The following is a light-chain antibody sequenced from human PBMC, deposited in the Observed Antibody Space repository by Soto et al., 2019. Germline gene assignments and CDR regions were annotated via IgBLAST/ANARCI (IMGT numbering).Light chain of an antibody. Sequence: DIQMTQSPSSLSASVGDRVTVTCRASQDISDYLAWYQLKPGKVPKLLIHTASTLQSGVPSRFSGSGSGTDFTLTISSLQPEDFATYYCLLDFRYFWAFGQGTKVDIK. CDR1: QDISDY. CDR3: LLDFRYFWA. V-gene: IGKV1-27*01. J-gene: IGKJ1*01. CDR2: TAS.